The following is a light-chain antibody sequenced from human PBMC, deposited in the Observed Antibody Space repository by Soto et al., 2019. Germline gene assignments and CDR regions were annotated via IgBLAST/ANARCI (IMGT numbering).Light chain of an antibody. V-gene: IGKV1-5*01. CDR3: QQYNNYPRT. Sequence: DIQMTQSPSTLSASVGDRVTITCRASQTISNWLAWYQQKPGKAPKLLIYDASILESGVPSRFSGSGSGTEFTLTISSLQPDDFATYFCQQYNNYPRTFGQGTKV. CDR2: DAS. J-gene: IGKJ1*01. CDR1: QTISNW.